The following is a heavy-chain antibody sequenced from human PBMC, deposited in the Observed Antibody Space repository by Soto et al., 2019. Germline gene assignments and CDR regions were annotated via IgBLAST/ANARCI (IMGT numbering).Heavy chain of an antibody. CDR3: ARDPVPGVPDYFDR. J-gene: IGHJ4*02. CDR2: IGHDGVNK. V-gene: IGHV3-30*04. Sequence: QVRLVESGGGVVQPGRSLRLSFAASGFVFGNYAMHWVRQAPGKGPEWVTVIGHDGVNKFYADSVRGRFTISRDDSKNTLYLEMNSLRVEDSAVYYCARDPVPGVPDYFDRWGQGTLVTVSS. D-gene: IGHD2-8*01. CDR1: GFVFGNYA.